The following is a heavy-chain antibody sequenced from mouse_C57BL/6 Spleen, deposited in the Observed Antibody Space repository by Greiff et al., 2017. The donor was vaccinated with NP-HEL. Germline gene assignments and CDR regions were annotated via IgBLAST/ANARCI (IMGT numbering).Heavy chain of an antibody. D-gene: IGHD4-1*01. Sequence: VQLQQPGAELVKPGASVKMSCKASGYTFTSYWITWVKQRPGQGLEWIGDIYPGSGSTNYNEKFKRKATLTVDTSSSTAYMQLSSLTSEDSAVYYCARRRTGTSGFAYWGQGTLVTVAA. CDR1: GYTFTSYW. CDR3: ARRRTGTSGFAY. V-gene: IGHV1-55*01. J-gene: IGHJ3*01. CDR2: IYPGSGST.